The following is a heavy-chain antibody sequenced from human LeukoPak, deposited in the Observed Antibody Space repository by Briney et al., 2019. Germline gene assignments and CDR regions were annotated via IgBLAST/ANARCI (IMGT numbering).Heavy chain of an antibody. V-gene: IGHV4-39*01. D-gene: IGHD6-19*01. CDR2: IYYSGST. CDR3: ARGGAVAGTGVEFDP. J-gene: IGHJ5*02. CDR1: GGSISSSSYY. Sequence: PSETLSLTCTVSGGSISSSSYYWGWIRQPPGKGLGWIGSIYYSGSTYYNPSLKSRVTISVDTSKNQFSLKLSSVTAADTAVYYCARGGAVAGTGVEFDPWGQGTLVTVSS.